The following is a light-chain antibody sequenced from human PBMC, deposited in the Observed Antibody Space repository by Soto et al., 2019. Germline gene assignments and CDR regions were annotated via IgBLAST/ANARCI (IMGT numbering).Light chain of an antibody. J-gene: IGKJ5*01. CDR2: DAS. Sequence: IVLTQSPATLSLSPGERATLSCRASQSVSTYLAWYQQKPGQAPRLLISDASNRAADIPDRFSGGGSGTDFTLTISRLEPEDFAVYYCQQYGSSPRTFGQGTRLEI. V-gene: IGKV3-20*01. CDR1: QSVSTY. CDR3: QQYGSSPRT.